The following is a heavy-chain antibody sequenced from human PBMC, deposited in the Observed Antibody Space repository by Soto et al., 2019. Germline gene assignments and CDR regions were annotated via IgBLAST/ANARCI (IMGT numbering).Heavy chain of an antibody. V-gene: IGHV3-48*01. CDR2: ISSSSSTI. CDR3: ARDRGRAGSLLLDY. D-gene: IGHD2-15*01. J-gene: IGHJ4*02. CDR1: GFTFSSYS. Sequence: EVQLVESGGGLVQPGGSLRLSCAASGFTFSSYSMNWVRQAPGKGLEWVSYISSSSSTIYYADSVKGRFTNSRDNAKNSLYLQMNSLRAEDTAVYYCARDRGRAGSLLLDYWGQGTLVTVSS.